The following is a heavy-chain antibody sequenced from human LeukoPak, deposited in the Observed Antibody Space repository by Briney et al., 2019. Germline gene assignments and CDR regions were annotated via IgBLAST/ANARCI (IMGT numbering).Heavy chain of an antibody. Sequence: GASVKVSCKASGYTFTSYDINWVRQATGQGLEWMGWMNPNSGNTGYAQKFQGRVTITRNTSISTAYMELSSLRSEDTAVYYCARGPREYFDWLEYTYWGQETLVTVSS. J-gene: IGHJ4*02. V-gene: IGHV1-8*03. CDR3: ARGPREYFDWLEYTY. CDR1: GYTFTSYD. CDR2: MNPNSGNT. D-gene: IGHD3-9*01.